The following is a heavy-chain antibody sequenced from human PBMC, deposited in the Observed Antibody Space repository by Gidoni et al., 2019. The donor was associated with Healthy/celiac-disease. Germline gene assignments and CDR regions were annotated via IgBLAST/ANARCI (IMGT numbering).Heavy chain of an antibody. Sequence: QVQLQQWGAGLLKPSETLSLTCAVYGGSFSGYYWSWIRQPPGKGLEWIGEINHSGSTNYNPSLKSRVTISVDTSKNQFSLKLSSVTAADTAVYYCARGSLAVAGRAFDIWGQGTMVTVSS. CDR3: ARGSLAVAGRAFDI. CDR2: INHSGST. CDR1: GGSFSGYY. D-gene: IGHD6-19*01. V-gene: IGHV4-34*01. J-gene: IGHJ3*02.